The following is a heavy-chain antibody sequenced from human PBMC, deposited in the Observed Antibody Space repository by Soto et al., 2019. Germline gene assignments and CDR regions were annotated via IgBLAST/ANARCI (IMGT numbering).Heavy chain of an antibody. V-gene: IGHV3-30-3*01. D-gene: IGHD5-18*01. Sequence: QVQLVESGGGVVQPGRSLRLSCAASGFTFSSYAMHWVRQAPGKGLEWVAVISYDGSNKYYADSVKGRFTISRDKSKNTLYLQMNSLRAEDTAVYYCARDRMETANGYFDLWGRGTLVTVSS. CDR1: GFTFSSYA. CDR3: ARDRMETANGYFDL. CDR2: ISYDGSNK. J-gene: IGHJ2*01.